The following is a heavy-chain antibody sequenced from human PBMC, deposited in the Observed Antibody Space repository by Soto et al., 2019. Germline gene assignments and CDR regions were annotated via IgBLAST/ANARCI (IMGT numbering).Heavy chain of an antibody. CDR2: IYATGTT. Sequence: PSETLSLTCTVSGASISGFYWSWIRKSAGKGLEWIRRIYATGTTDYNPSLKSRVMMSVDTSKKQFSLKLRSVTAADTAVYYCVRDGTKNLRDWFDPWGQGISVTVSS. CDR1: GASISGFY. J-gene: IGHJ5*02. CDR3: VRDGTKNLRDWFDP. D-gene: IGHD1-1*01. V-gene: IGHV4-4*07.